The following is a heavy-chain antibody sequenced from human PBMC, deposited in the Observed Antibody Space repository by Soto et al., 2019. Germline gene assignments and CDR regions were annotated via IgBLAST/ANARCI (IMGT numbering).Heavy chain of an antibody. CDR3: ARQNYYSSIDV. CDR2: ISAYNGNT. Sequence: QVQLVQSGAEVKKPGASVKVSCKASGYTFTSYFITWVRQAPGQVLEWMGWISAYNGNTNYAQMLQGRLTMTTDTSTSIAYMELRSLRSDDKAVYYCARQNYYSSIDVWGQGTTVTVSS. J-gene: IGHJ6*02. CDR1: GYTFTSYF. V-gene: IGHV1-18*01.